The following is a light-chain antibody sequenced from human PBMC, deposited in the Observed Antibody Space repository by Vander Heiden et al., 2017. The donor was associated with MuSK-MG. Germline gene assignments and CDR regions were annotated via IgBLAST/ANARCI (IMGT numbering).Light chain of an antibody. Sequence: DIQMTQSPSSLSASVGDRVTITCRASQSISSYLNWYQQKPGKAPKLLIYAASNLQSGVPSRFSGSGSGTDFTLTISRLQPEEFATYYCQQCDSTLRTFGQGTRLEIK. V-gene: IGKV1-39*01. CDR3: QQCDSTLRT. CDR2: AAS. CDR1: QSISSY. J-gene: IGKJ2*01.